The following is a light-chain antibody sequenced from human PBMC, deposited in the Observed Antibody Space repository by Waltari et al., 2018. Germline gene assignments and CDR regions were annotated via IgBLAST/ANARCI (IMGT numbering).Light chain of an antibody. V-gene: IGLV2-14*01. CDR2: KVT. J-gene: IGLJ3*02. Sequence: QSALTQPASVSGSPGQSVTISCPGSSSDVGFYNHVSWYQQHPGKVPKLMIYKVTNRPSGVSNRFSGSKSGNTASLTISGLQAEDEADYYCTSYTRSTTWVFGGGTKLTVL. CDR3: TSYTRSTTWV. CDR1: SSDVGFYNH.